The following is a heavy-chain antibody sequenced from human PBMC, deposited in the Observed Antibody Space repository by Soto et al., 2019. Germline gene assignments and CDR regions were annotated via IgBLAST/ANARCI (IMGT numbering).Heavy chain of an antibody. V-gene: IGHV1-18*01. CDR2: ISTYNGNT. D-gene: IGHD3-10*01. CDR3: VRDLDGSGSYYTDF. Sequence: QGQLVQSGTEVKKPGASVKVSCKASGYTFTTCGISWVRQAPGQGLEWMGWISTYNGNTNYAQKFQGRVTMTTDTSTSTDYMELRSLRSDDTAVYYCVRDLDGSGSYYTDFWGQGTLVYVSS. CDR1: GYTFTTCG. J-gene: IGHJ4*02.